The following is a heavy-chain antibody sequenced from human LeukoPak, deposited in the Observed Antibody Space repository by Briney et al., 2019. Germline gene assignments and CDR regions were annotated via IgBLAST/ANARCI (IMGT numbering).Heavy chain of an antibody. Sequence: GGSLRLSCAASGFIFENYWMNWDRQAPGKGLEWVANIEQDGSEKYYVDSVKGRFTISRDNARNSLYLQMNSLRAEDTAVYYCASLYCTHTTCYYFDYWGQGTLVSVSS. CDR1: GFIFENYW. V-gene: IGHV3-7*01. J-gene: IGHJ4*02. D-gene: IGHD2-2*01. CDR3: ASLYCTHTTCYYFDY. CDR2: IEQDGSEK.